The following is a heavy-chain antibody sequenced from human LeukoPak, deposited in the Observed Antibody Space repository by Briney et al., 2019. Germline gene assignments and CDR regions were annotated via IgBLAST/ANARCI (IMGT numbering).Heavy chain of an antibody. D-gene: IGHD5-18*01. CDR2: IYYSGST. CDR1: GGSISSYY. J-gene: IGHJ4*02. Sequence: SETLSLTCTVSGGSISSYYWSWIRQPPGKGLEWIGYIYYSGSTNYNPSLKGRVTISVDTSKNQFSLKLSSVTAADTAVYYCARGGQLWQYFDYWGQGTLVTVSS. V-gene: IGHV4-59*01. CDR3: ARGGQLWQYFDY.